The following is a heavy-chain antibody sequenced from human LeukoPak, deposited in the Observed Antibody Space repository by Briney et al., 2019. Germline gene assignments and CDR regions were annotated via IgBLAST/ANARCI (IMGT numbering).Heavy chain of an antibody. Sequence: PGGSLRLSCTASKFTFSHYGMSWVRQAPGKGLEWVSTIRASGDRTYYAESVKGRFTMSGDKSKNTLYLQMSNLRAEDTAVYHCAVLAVPAVGYWGQGTLVIVSS. CDR3: AVLAVPAVGY. CDR2: IRASGDRT. D-gene: IGHD2-15*01. CDR1: KFTFSHYG. V-gene: IGHV3-23*01. J-gene: IGHJ4*02.